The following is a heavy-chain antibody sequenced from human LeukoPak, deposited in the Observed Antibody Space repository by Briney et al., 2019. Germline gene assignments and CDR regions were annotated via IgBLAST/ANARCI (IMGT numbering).Heavy chain of an antibody. CDR2: VHYSGST. CDR3: AREYSSFDY. V-gene: IGHV4-59*01. Sequence: KPSETLSLTCTVSGGSISIYYWSWIRQPPGEGLEWIGYVHYSGSTDYNPSLKSRATISVDTSKNQLSLKLTSATAADTAVYYCAREYSSFDYWGQGILVTVSS. CDR1: GGSISIYY. J-gene: IGHJ4*02. D-gene: IGHD6-13*01.